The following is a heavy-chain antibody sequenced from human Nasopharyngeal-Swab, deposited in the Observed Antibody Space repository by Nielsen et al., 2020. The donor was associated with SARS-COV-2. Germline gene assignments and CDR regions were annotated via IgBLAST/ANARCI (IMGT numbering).Heavy chain of an antibody. Sequence: LRLSCTVSGGSISSGGYYWSWIRQHPEKGLEWIGYIYYSGSTYYNPSLKSRVTISVDTSKNQFSLKLSSVTAADTAVYYCARARITMIVVVDAFDIWGQGTMVTVSS. CDR3: ARARITMIVVVDAFDI. J-gene: IGHJ3*02. D-gene: IGHD3-22*01. CDR2: IYYSGST. CDR1: GGSISSGGYY. V-gene: IGHV4-31*03.